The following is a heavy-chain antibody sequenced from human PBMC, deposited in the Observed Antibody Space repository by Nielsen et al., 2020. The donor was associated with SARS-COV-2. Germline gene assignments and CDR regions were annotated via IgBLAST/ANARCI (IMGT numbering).Heavy chain of an antibody. J-gene: IGHJ4*02. D-gene: IGHD6-6*01. CDR2: ISGSGGST. CDR1: GFTFSSYA. V-gene: IGHV3-23*01. CDR3: ARELRVYSSSSKHGY. Sequence: GESLKISCAASGFTFSSYAMSWVRQAPGKGLEWVSAISGSGGSTYYADSVKGRFTISRDNAKNSLYLQMNSLRAEDTAVYYCARELRVYSSSSKHGYWGQGTLVTVSS.